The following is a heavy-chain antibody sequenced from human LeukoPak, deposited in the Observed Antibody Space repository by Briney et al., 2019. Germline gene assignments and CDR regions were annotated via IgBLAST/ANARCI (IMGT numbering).Heavy chain of an antibody. V-gene: IGHV3-7*01. D-gene: IGHD2-15*01. J-gene: IGHJ3*01. Sequence: PGGSLRLSCAVSRFTFSGYWMSWVRQAPGKGPEFVANIKKDGSEKRYVDSVKGRFTISRDNAKNSEDLQMNRLRADVTAVYYCARDAGYIEFDVWGQG. CDR3: ARDAGYIEFDV. CDR2: IKKDGSEK. CDR1: RFTFSGYW.